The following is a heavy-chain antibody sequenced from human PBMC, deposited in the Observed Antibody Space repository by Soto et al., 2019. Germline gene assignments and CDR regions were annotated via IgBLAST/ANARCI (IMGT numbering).Heavy chain of an antibody. V-gene: IGHV3-33*01. J-gene: IGHJ4*02. CDR1: GFDFSKFG. Sequence: QVQLVQSGGGVVQPGRSLRLPCAASGFDFSKFGFQWVRQAPGKGLEWVAVIWADGTTKYYAESVKGRFTISRDNSRNTLYLQTSGLRAEDTAVYFCARERVYDDNYDSFDYWGQGALVTVSS. D-gene: IGHD3-22*01. CDR3: ARERVYDDNYDSFDY. CDR2: IWADGTTK.